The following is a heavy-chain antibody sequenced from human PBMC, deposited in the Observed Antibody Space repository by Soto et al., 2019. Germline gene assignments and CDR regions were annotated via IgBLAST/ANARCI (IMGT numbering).Heavy chain of an antibody. CDR3: AREVEVHTPDFGA. D-gene: IGHD2-2*01. J-gene: IGHJ4*02. Sequence: QLQLVQSGTEVKKPGSSVTVSCKASGGTFGNYAINWLRQAPGQGLQWMGDISPMFHKANYEQTFQGRVFITADESTNTVYMELSSLRSEDTALYYCAREVEVHTPDFGAWGQGTLVTVSS. CDR2: ISPMFHKA. CDR1: GGTFGNYA. V-gene: IGHV1-69*01.